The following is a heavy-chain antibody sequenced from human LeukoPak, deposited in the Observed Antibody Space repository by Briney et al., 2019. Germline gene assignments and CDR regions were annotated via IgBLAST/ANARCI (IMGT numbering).Heavy chain of an antibody. CDR2: ISWNSGSI. CDR3: VRDGPSYFDY. CDR1: GFTLDDYA. V-gene: IGHV3-9*01. Sequence: GGSLRLSCAASGFTLDDYAMHWVRQAPGKGLEWVSGISWNSGSIGYADSVKGRFTISRDNAKNSLYLQMNSLRAEDTAVYYCVRDGPSYFDYWGQGTLVTVSS. J-gene: IGHJ4*02.